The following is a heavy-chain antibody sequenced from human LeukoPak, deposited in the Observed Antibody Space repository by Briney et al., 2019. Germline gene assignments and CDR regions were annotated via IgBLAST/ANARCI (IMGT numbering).Heavy chain of an antibody. D-gene: IGHD6-19*01. Sequence: GGSLRLSCAASGFTFSSYAMHWVRQAPGKGLEWVAVISYDGNNEYYADSVKGRFTISRDNSKNTLYLQMNSLGAEDTAVYYCARGGSGWWFDYWGQGTLVTVSS. CDR1: GFTFSSYA. V-gene: IGHV3-30*04. CDR2: ISYDGNNE. J-gene: IGHJ4*02. CDR3: ARGGSGWWFDY.